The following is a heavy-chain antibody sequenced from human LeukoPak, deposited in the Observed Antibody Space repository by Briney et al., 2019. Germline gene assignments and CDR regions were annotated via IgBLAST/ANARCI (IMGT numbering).Heavy chain of an antibody. V-gene: IGHV3-23*01. CDR2: ISDRGSTT. Sequence: GGSLRLSCAASGFPFSSYGMNWVRQAPGKGLVWVSGISDRGSTTHYGDAVKGRFTISRDDAKNLLYLDMNSLRAEDTAVYYCARGHTAVTRHLDFWGQGTLVTVSS. CDR1: GFPFSSYG. CDR3: ARGHTAVTRHLDF. J-gene: IGHJ4*02. D-gene: IGHD4-17*01.